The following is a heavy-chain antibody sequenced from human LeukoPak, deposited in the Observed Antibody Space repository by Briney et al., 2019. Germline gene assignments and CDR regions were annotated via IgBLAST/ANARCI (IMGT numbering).Heavy chain of an antibody. V-gene: IGHV3-30*18. CDR2: ISYDGSNK. D-gene: IGHD3-3*01. Sequence: PGGSLRLSCAASGFTFSSYGMHWVRQAPGKGLEWVAVISYDGSNKYYADSVKGRFTISRDNSKNTLYLQMNSLRAEDTAVYYCAKDNTYDFWSGYSRANWFDPWGQGTLVTVSS. CDR3: AKDNTYDFWSGYSRANWFDP. J-gene: IGHJ5*02. CDR1: GFTFSSYG.